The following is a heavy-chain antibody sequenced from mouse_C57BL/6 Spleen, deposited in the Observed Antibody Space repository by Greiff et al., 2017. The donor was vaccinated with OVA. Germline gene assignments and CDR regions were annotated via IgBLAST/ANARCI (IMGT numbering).Heavy chain of an antibody. CDR1: GYTFTSYW. Sequence: VKLQESGAELVKPGASVKLSCKASGYTFTSYWMHWVKQRPGQGLEWIGMIHPNSGSTNYNEKFKSKATLTVDKSSSTAYMQLSSLTSEDSAVYYCARRYDDFDYWGQGTTLTVSS. CDR3: ARRYDDFDY. V-gene: IGHV1-64*01. J-gene: IGHJ2*01. D-gene: IGHD2-3*01. CDR2: IHPNSGST.